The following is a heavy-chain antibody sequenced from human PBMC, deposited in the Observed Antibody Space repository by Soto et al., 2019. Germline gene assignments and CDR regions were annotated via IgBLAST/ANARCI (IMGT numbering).Heavy chain of an antibody. CDR2: IYYSGET. Sequence: QVQLQESGTGLVKPSETLSLTCTVSGDSISRYYWSWIRLSPGKGLEWIGYIYYSGETNYNPAVKSRVIISVDRTKRECSLKLSSVTAADTAVYYCARDQGGEFLKGSGMDVWGQGTTVTVSS. CDR3: ARDQGGEFLKGSGMDV. CDR1: GDSISRYY. V-gene: IGHV4-59*01. D-gene: IGHD3-10*01. J-gene: IGHJ6*02.